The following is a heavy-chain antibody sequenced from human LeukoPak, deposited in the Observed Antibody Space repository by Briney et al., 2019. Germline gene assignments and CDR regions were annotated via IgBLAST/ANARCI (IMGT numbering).Heavy chain of an antibody. CDR3: ANSVEYYYDSSGYLPRWFDP. CDR1: GFTFSSYA. CDR2: ISGSGGST. D-gene: IGHD3-22*01. Sequence: QPGASLRLSCAASGFTFSSYAMSWVRQAPGEGLEWVSAISGSGGSTYYADSVKGRFTISRDNSKNTLYLQMNSLRAEDTAVYYCANSVEYYYDSSGYLPRWFDPWGQGTLVTVSS. J-gene: IGHJ5*02. V-gene: IGHV3-23*01.